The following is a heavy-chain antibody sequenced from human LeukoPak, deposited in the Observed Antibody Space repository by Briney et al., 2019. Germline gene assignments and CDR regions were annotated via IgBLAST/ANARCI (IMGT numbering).Heavy chain of an antibody. D-gene: IGHD4-17*01. V-gene: IGHV1-8*01. Sequence: ASLKVSCKASGYTFTRFVITWVRQATGQGLEWMGWMNPNSGNTGYAQKFQGRVTMTRNTSITTAYMELSSLRSEDTAVYYCARGNKDYGDYARGLSDYWGQGTLVTVSS. J-gene: IGHJ4*02. CDR3: ARGNKDYGDYARGLSDY. CDR2: MNPNSGNT. CDR1: GYTFTRFV.